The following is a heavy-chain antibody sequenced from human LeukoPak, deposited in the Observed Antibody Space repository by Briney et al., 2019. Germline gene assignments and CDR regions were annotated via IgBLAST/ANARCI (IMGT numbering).Heavy chain of an antibody. J-gene: IGHJ4*02. Sequence: GGSLRLSCAASGFTFSSYWMSWVRQAPGKGLEWVANIKQDGSEKYYVDSVKGRFTISRDNAKNSLYLQMNSLRAEDTAVYYCARERPYCSSTSCYSTSRYYFDYWGQGTLVTVSS. CDR2: IKQDGSEK. D-gene: IGHD2-2*01. CDR3: ARERPYCSSTSCYSTSRYYFDY. V-gene: IGHV3-7*01. CDR1: GFTFSSYW.